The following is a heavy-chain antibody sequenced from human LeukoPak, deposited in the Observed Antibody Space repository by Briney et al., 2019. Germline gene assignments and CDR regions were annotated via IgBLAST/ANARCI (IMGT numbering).Heavy chain of an antibody. D-gene: IGHD3-3*01. CDR1: GFNFVTYT. Sequence: GGSLRLSCAASGFNFVTYTMNWVRQAPGKGLEWVSVIANSGETKYYADSVWGRFTISRDNSKNTLYLQMDSLRAEDTAIYYCAKGSVVYYDFWSGSYSDYWGQGTLVTVSS. V-gene: IGHV3-23*01. J-gene: IGHJ4*02. CDR2: IANSGETK. CDR3: AKGSVVYYDFWSGSYSDY.